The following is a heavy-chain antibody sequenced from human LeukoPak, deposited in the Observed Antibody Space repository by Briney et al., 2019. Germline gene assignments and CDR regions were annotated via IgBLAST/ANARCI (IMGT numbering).Heavy chain of an antibody. J-gene: IGHJ4*02. V-gene: IGHV3-21*01. D-gene: IGHD2-15*01. CDR2: ISSISSYI. CDR3: ARGGYCSGGSCGTDY. Sequence: PGGSLRLSCAASGFTFSTYTMNWVRQAPGKGLQCVSSISSISSYIYYADSVKGRFTISRDNAQNSLYLQMNSLRAEDTAVYYCARGGYCSGGSCGTDYWGQGTLVTVSS. CDR1: GFTFSTYT.